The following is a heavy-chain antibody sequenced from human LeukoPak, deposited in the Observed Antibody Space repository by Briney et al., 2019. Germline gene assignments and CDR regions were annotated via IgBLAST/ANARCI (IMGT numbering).Heavy chain of an antibody. Sequence: ASVKVSCKASGYTFTSYYMHWVRQAPGQGLEWMGIINPSGGSTSYAQKFQGRVTMTTDTSTSTAYMELRSLRSDDTAVYYCARGVHYYGSGSYYSRGEYFDYWGQGTLVTVSS. CDR2: INPSGGST. V-gene: IGHV1-46*01. J-gene: IGHJ4*02. CDR3: ARGVHYYGSGSYYSRGEYFDY. CDR1: GYTFTSYY. D-gene: IGHD3-10*01.